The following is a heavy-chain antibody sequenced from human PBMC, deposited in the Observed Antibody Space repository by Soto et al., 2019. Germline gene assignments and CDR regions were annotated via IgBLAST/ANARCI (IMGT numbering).Heavy chain of an antibody. V-gene: IGHV1-69*04. CDR3: ARDLNFWSGYYTPLKSYYYYMDV. CDR2: IIPILGIA. D-gene: IGHD3-3*01. CDR1: GGTFSSYT. Sequence: SVKVSCKASGGTFSSYTISWVRQAPGQGLEWMGRIIPILGIANYAQKSQGRVTITADKSTSTAYMELSSLRSEDTAVYYCARDLNFWSGYYTPLKSYYYYMDVWGKGTTVTVSS. J-gene: IGHJ6*03.